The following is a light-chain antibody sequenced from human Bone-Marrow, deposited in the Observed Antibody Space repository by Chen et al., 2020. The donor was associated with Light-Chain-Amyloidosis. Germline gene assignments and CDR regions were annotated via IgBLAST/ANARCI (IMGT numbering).Light chain of an antibody. CDR2: DDS. Sequence: SSVLTQPSSVSLAPGQPATIAWGGNNIGSTSVHWYQQTPGQAPLLVVYDDSDRPSGIPERLSGSNSGNTATLTISRVEAGDEADYYCQVWDRSSDRPVFGGGTKLTVL. CDR3: QVWDRSSDRPV. J-gene: IGLJ3*02. V-gene: IGLV3-21*02. CDR1: NIGSTS.